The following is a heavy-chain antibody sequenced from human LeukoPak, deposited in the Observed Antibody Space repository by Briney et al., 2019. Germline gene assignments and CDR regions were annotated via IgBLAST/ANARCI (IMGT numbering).Heavy chain of an antibody. CDR3: ATSGGRVVVPAAQFDY. D-gene: IGHD2-2*01. CDR2: ISAYNGNT. V-gene: IGHV1-18*01. J-gene: IGHJ4*02. Sequence: GASVKVSCKASGYTFTSYGISWVRQAPGQGLEWMGWISAYNGNTNYAQKLQGRVTMTTDTSTSTAYMELRSLRSDDTAVYYCATSGGRVVVPAAQFDYWGQGTLVTVSS. CDR1: GYTFTSYG.